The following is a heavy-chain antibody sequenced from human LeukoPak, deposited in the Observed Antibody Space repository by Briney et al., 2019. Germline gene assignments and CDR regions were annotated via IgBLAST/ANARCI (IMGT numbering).Heavy chain of an antibody. V-gene: IGHV3-66*04. D-gene: IGHD6-19*01. CDR1: GFTVNSNY. Sequence: GGSLRLSCAASGFTVNSNYVAWVRQAPGEGLELVSIIYSAGNTYYADSAKGRFTISRDSSENTLYLQMNSLRVEDTAVYYCARRSDGWFYFDYWGQGTLVTVSS. CDR2: IYSAGNT. J-gene: IGHJ4*02. CDR3: ARRSDGWFYFDY.